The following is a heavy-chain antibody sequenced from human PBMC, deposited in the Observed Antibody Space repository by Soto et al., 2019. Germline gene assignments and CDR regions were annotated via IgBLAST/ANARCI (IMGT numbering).Heavy chain of an antibody. J-gene: IGHJ1*01. Sequence: PGVSLPLSCAASGFTFTNYWMHWVRQVPGKGLVWVSRIDGGGTGTSYSDSVRGRFTISRDNAENTLYLQMDSLRAEDTAVYYCTPVCAHWGKGT. CDR1: GFTFTNYW. D-gene: IGHD1-20*01. CDR2: IDGGGTGT. V-gene: IGHV3-74*01. CDR3: TPVCAH.